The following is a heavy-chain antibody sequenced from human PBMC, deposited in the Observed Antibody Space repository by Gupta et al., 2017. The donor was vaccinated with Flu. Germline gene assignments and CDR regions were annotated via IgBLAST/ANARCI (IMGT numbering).Heavy chain of an antibody. CDR1: GGSISSGSYY. CDR3: ARDLNSSPFDY. CDR2: IYTSGST. D-gene: IGHD6-13*01. V-gene: IGHV4-61*02. Sequence: QVQLQESGPGLVKPSQTLSLTCTVSGGSISSGSYYWSWIRQPAGKGLEWIGRIYTSGSTNYNPSLKSRVTISVDTSKNQFSLKLSSVTAADTAVYYCARDLNSSPFDYWGQGTLVTVSS. J-gene: IGHJ4*02.